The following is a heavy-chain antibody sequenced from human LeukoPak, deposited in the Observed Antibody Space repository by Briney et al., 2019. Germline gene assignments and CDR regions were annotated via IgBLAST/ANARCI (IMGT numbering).Heavy chain of an antibody. D-gene: IGHD3-10*01. V-gene: IGHV1-3*01. CDR1: GYTFTSYA. CDR3: ARTRITMAPLPDY. CDR2: INAGNGNT. J-gene: IGHJ4*02. Sequence: ASVKVSCKASGYTFTSYAMHWVRQAPGQRLEWMGWINAGNGNTKYSQKFQGRVTITRDTSASTAYMELSSLGSEDTAVYYCARTRITMAPLPDYWGQGTLVTVSS.